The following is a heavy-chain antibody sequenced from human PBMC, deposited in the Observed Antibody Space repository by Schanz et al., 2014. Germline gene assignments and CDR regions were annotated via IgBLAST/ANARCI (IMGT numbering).Heavy chain of an antibody. Sequence: QVHLVQSGAEVKKPGSSVKVSCKASGGTFSTYTISWVRQAPGQGLEWMGRIIPILGIANYAQKFQGRVTITADRSTSTAYMELSSLRSEDTAVYYCARDRRRYCSTASCLHDNWFDPWGQGTLVIVSS. CDR1: GGTFSTYT. D-gene: IGHD2-2*01. J-gene: IGHJ5*02. CDR3: ARDRRRYCSTASCLHDNWFDP. CDR2: IIPILGIA. V-gene: IGHV1-69*08.